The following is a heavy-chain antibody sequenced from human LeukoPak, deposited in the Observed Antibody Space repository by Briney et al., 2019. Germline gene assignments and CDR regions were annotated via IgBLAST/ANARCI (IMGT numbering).Heavy chain of an antibody. V-gene: IGHV5-51*01. J-gene: IGHJ3*01. CDR1: GYSFTSYW. CDR2: IYPGDSDT. Sequence: GESLKISCKGSGYSFTSYWIGWVRQMPGKGLEWMGIIYPGDSDTRYSPSFQGQVTISADKSISTAYLQWSSLEASDTAMYYCARHNPLASFDGGPPDLWGPGTMVTVSS. CDR3: ARHNPLASFDGGPPDL. D-gene: IGHD3-16*01.